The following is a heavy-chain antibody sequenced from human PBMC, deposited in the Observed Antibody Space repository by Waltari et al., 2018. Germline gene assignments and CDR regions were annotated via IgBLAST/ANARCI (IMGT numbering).Heavy chain of an antibody. D-gene: IGHD3-3*01. CDR3: ARHESTYYDFWSGYYGDDAFDI. V-gene: IGHV4-39*01. J-gene: IGHJ3*02. CDR1: GGSISSSSYY. CDR2: IYYSGST. Sequence: QLQLQESGPGLVKPSETLSLTCTVSGGSISSSSYYWGWIRQPPGKGLEWIGSIYYSGSTYYNPSLKSRVTISVDRSKNQFSLKLSSVTAADTAVYYCARHESTYYDFWSGYYGDDAFDIWGQGTMVTVSS.